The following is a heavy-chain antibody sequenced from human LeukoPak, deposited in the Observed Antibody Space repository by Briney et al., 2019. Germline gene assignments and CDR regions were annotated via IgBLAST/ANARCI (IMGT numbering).Heavy chain of an antibody. CDR1: GYTFTSYD. Sequence: GASVKVSFKASGYTFTSYDINWLRQATGQGLEWMGWMNPNSGNTGYAQKFQGRVTMTRNTSMSTPYMELSSLRSEDTAVYYCAIRTHVDIVATLGERVKKGLDYWGQGTLVTVSS. CDR2: MNPNSGNT. CDR3: AIRTHVDIVATLGERVKKGLDY. J-gene: IGHJ4*02. V-gene: IGHV1-8*01. D-gene: IGHD5-12*01.